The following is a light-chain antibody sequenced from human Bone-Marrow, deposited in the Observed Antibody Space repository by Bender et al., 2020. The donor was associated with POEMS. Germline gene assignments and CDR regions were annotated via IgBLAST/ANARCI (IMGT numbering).Light chain of an antibody. Sequence: QSALTQPHSVSGSPGQSVTLFCTGTSSDVGGYDYVSWYQQHPGKAPKLIIYDVTNRPSGVPVRFSGSKSGNTASLTISGLQVDDEAEYYCCSYAGSSIYVFGTGTKVTVL. CDR2: DVT. J-gene: IGLJ1*01. CDR3: CSYAGSSIYV. CDR1: SSDVGGYDY. V-gene: IGLV2-11*01.